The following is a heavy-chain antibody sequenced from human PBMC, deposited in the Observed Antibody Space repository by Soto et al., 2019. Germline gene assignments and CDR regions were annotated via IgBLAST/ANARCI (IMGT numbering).Heavy chain of an antibody. J-gene: IGHJ6*02. V-gene: IGHV4-30-2*01. CDR2: IYHSGST. CDR3: ASGYGMDV. CDR1: GGSISSGGYS. Sequence: LSLTCAVSGGSISSGGYSWSWIRQPPGKGLEWIGYIYHSGSTYYNPSLKSRVTISVDRSKNQFSLKLSSVTAADTAVYYCASGYGMDVWGQGTTVTVS.